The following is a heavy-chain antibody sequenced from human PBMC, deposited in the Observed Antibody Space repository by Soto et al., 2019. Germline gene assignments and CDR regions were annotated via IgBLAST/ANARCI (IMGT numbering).Heavy chain of an antibody. CDR3: ARPWGYCSSTSCPLVV. Sequence: GESLKISCKGSGYSFTSYWIGWVRQMPGKGLEWMGIIYPGDSDTRYSPSFQGQVTISADKSISTAYLQWSSLKASDTAMYYCARPWGYCSSTSCPLVVWGQGTTVTVSS. J-gene: IGHJ6*02. D-gene: IGHD2-2*01. CDR2: IYPGDSDT. V-gene: IGHV5-51*01. CDR1: GYSFTSYW.